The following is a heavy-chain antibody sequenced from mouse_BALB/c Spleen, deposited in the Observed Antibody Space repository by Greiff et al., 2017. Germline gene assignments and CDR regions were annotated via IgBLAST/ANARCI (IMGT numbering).Heavy chain of an antibody. CDR2: IYPYNGGT. CDR3: AMNYGSSYGAY. J-gene: IGHJ3*01. CDR1: GYTFTDYN. V-gene: IGHV1S29*02. Sequence: EVQGVESGPELVKPGASVKISCKASGYTFTDYNMHWVKQSHGKSLEWIGYIYPYNGGTGYNQKFKSKATLTVDNSSSTAYMELRSLTSEDSAVYYCAMNYGSSYGAYWGQGTLVTVSA. D-gene: IGHD1-1*01.